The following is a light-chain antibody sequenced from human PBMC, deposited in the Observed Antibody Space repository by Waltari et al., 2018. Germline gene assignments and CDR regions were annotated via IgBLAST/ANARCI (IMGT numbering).Light chain of an antibody. J-gene: IGLJ2*01. CDR3: LSYDSSLSAWV. Sequence: QSVLTQPPSVSGAPGQRVPIPCTGRSSNSGGDSVSWYQQLPGTTPKVFIYQDNKRPSGVSDRFSGSKSGTSASLTITGLQTEDEADYYCLSYDSSLSAWVFGGGTRLTVL. V-gene: IGLV1-40*01. CDR1: SSNSGGDS. CDR2: QDN.